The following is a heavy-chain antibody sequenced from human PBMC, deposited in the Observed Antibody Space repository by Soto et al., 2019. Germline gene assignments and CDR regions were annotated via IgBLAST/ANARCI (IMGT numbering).Heavy chain of an antibody. J-gene: IGHJ4*02. V-gene: IGHV1-69*13. CDR1: GVTFSRQY. CDR3: ATNEGRDGYSFDY. Sequence: VASVNVSCKSSGVTFSRQYMRWVRQAPGQGLEWMGGIIPIFGTPQYAEKFQDRVTITADESTSTAYMELSSLTSEDTAVYYCATNEGRDGYSFDYWGQGTLVTVSS. CDR2: IIPIFGTP. D-gene: IGHD5-12*01.